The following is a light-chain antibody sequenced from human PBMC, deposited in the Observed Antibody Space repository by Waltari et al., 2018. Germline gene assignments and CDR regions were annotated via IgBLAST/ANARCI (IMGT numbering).Light chain of an antibody. V-gene: IGKV3-20*01. CDR3: QQYGSSPPLT. Sequence: DIVLTQSPGTLSVSPGERATLPCRVSQSVSSSYLAWYQQNPGQAPRLLIYGASSRATGIPDRFSGSGSGTDFTLTISRLEPEDFAVYYCQQYGSSPPLTFGPGTKVDIK. J-gene: IGKJ3*01. CDR1: QSVSSSY. CDR2: GAS.